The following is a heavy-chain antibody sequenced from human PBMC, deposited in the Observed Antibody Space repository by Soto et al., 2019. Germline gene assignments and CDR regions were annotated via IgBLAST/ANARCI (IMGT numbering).Heavy chain of an antibody. V-gene: IGHV4-61*01. CDR3: ARGIEGWYQGRYYYGMDV. CDR1: GGSVSSGSYY. D-gene: IGHD6-19*01. J-gene: IGHJ6*02. Sequence: QVQLQESGPGLVKPSETLSLTCTVSGGSVSSGSYYWSWIRQPPGRGLEWMGNIYYSGSTNYNPSLRSRVTVSVDTHNNLLSLKLSSVPAADTAVYYCARGIEGWYQGRYYYGMDVWGQGTTVTVSS. CDR2: IYYSGST.